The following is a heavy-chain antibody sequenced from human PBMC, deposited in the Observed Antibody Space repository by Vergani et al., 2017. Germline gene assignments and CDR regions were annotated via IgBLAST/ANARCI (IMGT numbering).Heavy chain of an antibody. J-gene: IGHJ4*02. V-gene: IGHV1-69*04. Sequence: QVQLVQSGAEVKKPGSSVKVSCKASGGTFSSYAISWVRQAPGQGLEWMGRIIPSLGTANYAQKFQGRVTMTRNTAISTAYMELSSLRSEDTAVYYCASTGGPYTAMKYWGQGTLVTVSS. D-gene: IGHD5-18*01. CDR1: GGTFSSYA. CDR3: ASTGGPYTAMKY. CDR2: IIPSLGTA.